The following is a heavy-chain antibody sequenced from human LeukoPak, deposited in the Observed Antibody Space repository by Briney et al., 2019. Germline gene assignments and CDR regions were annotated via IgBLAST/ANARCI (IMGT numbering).Heavy chain of an antibody. CDR3: ARHPLYSYSSGWYYGMDV. Sequence: SETLSLTCTVSGGSISSSSYYWSWIRQPPGKGLEWIGSIYYSGSTYYNPSLKSRVTISVDTSKNQFSLKLSSVTAADTAVYYCARHPLYSYSSGWYYGMDVWGQGTTVTVSS. CDR2: IYYSGST. D-gene: IGHD6-19*01. CDR1: GGSISSSSYY. J-gene: IGHJ6*02. V-gene: IGHV4-39*01.